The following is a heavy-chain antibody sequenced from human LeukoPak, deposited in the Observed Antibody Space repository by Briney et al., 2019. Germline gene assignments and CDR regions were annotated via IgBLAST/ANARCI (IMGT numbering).Heavy chain of an antibody. V-gene: IGHV3-7*01. CDR2: IRQDASEE. Sequence: GGSLRLSCAASGFTFSTYWMSWVRQAPGKGLEWVANIRQDASEEYYVDSVKGRFTISRDNAKKSLYLQMNSLRADDTAVYYCARGRIAAAGTHNWFDPWGQGTLVTVSS. CDR1: GFTFSTYW. D-gene: IGHD6-13*01. J-gene: IGHJ5*02. CDR3: ARGRIAAAGTHNWFDP.